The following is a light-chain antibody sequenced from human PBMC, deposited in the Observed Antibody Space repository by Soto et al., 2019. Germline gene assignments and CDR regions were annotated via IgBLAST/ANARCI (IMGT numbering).Light chain of an antibody. CDR3: SSYTGSSTSV. J-gene: IGLJ1*01. CDR1: SSDVGAYNF. V-gene: IGLV2-14*01. CDR2: EVS. Sequence: QSVLTQPASVSGSPGQSITISCTGTSSDVGAYNFVSWYQQHPGKAPKVMIYEVSHRPSGVSSRFSGSKSGNTASLTISGLQAEDEADYYCSSYTGSSTSVFGSGTKGTVL.